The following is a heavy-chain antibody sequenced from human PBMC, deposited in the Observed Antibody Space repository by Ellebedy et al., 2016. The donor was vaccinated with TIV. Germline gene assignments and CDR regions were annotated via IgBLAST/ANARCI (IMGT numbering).Heavy chain of an antibody. CDR1: GFTFSSYW. D-gene: IGHD6-6*01. CDR3: ESGSSIAAPSGG. CDR2: INSDGSST. Sequence: GESLKISCAASGFTFSSYWMHWVRQAPGKGLVWVSRINSDGSSTSYADSVKGRFTISRDNAKNTLYLQMNSLRAEDTAVYYGESGSSIAAPSGGWGQGTLVTVSS. J-gene: IGHJ4*02. V-gene: IGHV3-74*01.